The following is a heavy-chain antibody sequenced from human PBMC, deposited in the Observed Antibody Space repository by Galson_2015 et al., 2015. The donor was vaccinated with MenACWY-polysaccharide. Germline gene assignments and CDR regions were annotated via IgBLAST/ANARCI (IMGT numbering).Heavy chain of an antibody. J-gene: IGHJ4*02. CDR2: THPKSGGT. Sequence: SVKVSCKASGYSFNDNYIHWLRQAPGKGLEWMGRTHPKSGGTQYAQKFQGRVTMTRDTSISTSYMELSRLRPDDTAVYFCATPGGRDYWGQGTLVTVSS. D-gene: IGHD4-23*01. V-gene: IGHV1-2*02. CDR1: GYSFNDNY. CDR3: ATPGGRDY.